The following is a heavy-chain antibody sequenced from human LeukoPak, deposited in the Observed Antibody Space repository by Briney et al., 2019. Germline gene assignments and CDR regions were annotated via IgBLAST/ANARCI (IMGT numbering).Heavy chain of an antibody. V-gene: IGHV3-23*01. CDR3: AKDLPCSSTSCPPGGFDP. D-gene: IGHD2-2*01. CDR2: ISGSGGST. Sequence: GGSLRLSCAASGFTFSSYAMSWVRQAPGKGLEWVSAISGSGGSTYYADSVKGRFTISRDNSKNTLYLQMNSLRAEDTAVYYCAKDLPCSSTSCPPGGFDPWGQGTLVTVSS. CDR1: GFTFSSYA. J-gene: IGHJ5*02.